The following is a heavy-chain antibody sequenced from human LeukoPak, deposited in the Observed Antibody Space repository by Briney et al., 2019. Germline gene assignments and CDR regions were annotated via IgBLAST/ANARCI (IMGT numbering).Heavy chain of an antibody. Sequence: GESLKISCKGSGYSFSNYWIGWVRQMPGKGLEWMGIIYLGDSDTRYSPSFQGQVTTSADKSISTAYLQWSSLKASDTAIYYCARPRGVGAMDYFDYWGQGTLVTVSS. CDR2: IYLGDSDT. D-gene: IGHD1-26*01. V-gene: IGHV5-51*01. CDR1: GYSFSNYW. J-gene: IGHJ4*02. CDR3: ARPRGVGAMDYFDY.